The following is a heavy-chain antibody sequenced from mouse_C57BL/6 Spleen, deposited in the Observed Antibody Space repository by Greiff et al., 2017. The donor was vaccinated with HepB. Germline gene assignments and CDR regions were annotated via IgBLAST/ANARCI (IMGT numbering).Heavy chain of an antibody. CDR3: ARAGLGPLYYAMDY. CDR1: GYTFTDYY. Sequence: VQLQQSGPELVKPGASVKISCKASGYTFTDYYMNWVKQSHGKSLEWIGDINPNNGGTSYNQKFKGKATLTVDKSSSTAYMEIRSLTSEDSAVYYCARAGLGPLYYAMDYWGQGASVTFSS. V-gene: IGHV1-26*01. CDR2: INPNNGGT. D-gene: IGHD3-3*01. J-gene: IGHJ4*01.